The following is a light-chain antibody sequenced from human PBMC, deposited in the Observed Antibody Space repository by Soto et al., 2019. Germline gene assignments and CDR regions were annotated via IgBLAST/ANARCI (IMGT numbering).Light chain of an antibody. J-gene: IGKJ1*01. CDR3: QQYYIYAT. V-gene: IGKV1-5*03. CDR1: QTISNY. CDR2: SSS. Sequence: DIQMTQSPSTLSASVGDRVAITCRASQTISNYLTWYQQRPGKAPKLLIYSSSILQNGVPSRFSGSGSGTEFTLTISSLQPDDFATYYCQQYYIYATFGQGTRVEI.